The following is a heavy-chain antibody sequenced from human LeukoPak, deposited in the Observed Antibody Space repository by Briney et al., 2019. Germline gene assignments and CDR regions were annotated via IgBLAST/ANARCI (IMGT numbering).Heavy chain of an antibody. Sequence: PGGSLGLSCAASGFSFSSYDMHWVRQAPGKGLEWVAIMWFDGSAKYYGDSVKGRFTISRDNSKNTLYLQMNSLRVEDTAVYYCARDLNREDFDYWGQGTLVAVSS. V-gene: IGHV3-33*01. CDR2: MWFDGSAK. CDR1: GFSFSSYD. J-gene: IGHJ4*02. D-gene: IGHD1-14*01. CDR3: ARDLNREDFDY.